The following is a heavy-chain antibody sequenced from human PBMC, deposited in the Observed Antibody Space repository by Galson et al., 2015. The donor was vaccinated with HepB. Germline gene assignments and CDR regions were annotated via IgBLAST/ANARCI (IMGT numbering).Heavy chain of an antibody. CDR1: GFTFSSYS. D-gene: IGHD5-12*01. CDR3: ARIGYSGYDHLDY. CDR2: ISSSSSTI. V-gene: IGHV3-48*04. Sequence: SLRLSCAASGFTFSSYSMNWVRQAPGKGLEWVPYISSSSSTIYYADSVKGRFTISRDNAKNSLYLQMNSLRAEDTAVYYCARIGYSGYDHLDYWGQGTLVTVSS. J-gene: IGHJ4*02.